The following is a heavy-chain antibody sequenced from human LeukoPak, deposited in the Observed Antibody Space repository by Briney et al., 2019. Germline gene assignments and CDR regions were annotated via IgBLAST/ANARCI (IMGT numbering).Heavy chain of an antibody. D-gene: IGHD4-17*01. J-gene: IGHJ4*02. Sequence: PSETLSLTCGLSGVSLDDYYWSWVRQTPGKGLEWLGEINHSGYTNDSPSLKSRVTLSIDTSRKQFSLNLRSVTVADAGIYYCTRMTTGHDYWGQGTLVTVSS. CDR3: TRMTTGHDY. CDR2: INHSGYT. V-gene: IGHV4-34*01. CDR1: GVSLDDYY.